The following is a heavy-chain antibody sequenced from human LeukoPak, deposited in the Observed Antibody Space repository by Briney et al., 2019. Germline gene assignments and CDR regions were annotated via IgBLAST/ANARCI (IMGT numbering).Heavy chain of an antibody. CDR3: ARVSDTYQAFDI. CDR2: IYTSGST. V-gene: IGHV4-4*07. Sequence: SETLSLTCTVSGGSISSYYWSWIRQPAGKGLEWVGRIYTSGSTNYNPSLKSRVTMSVDTSKNQFSLRLSSVTAADTAVYYCARVSDTYQAFDIWGQGTMVTVSS. CDR1: GGSISSYY. J-gene: IGHJ3*02.